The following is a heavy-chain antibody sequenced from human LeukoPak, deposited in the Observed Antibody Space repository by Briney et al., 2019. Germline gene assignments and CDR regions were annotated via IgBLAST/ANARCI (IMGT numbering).Heavy chain of an antibody. Sequence: PGGSLRLSCAASGFTFSSYSMNWVRQAPGKGLEGVSSISSSRSYIYYADSEKGRFTISRDNAKNSLYLQMNSLRAEDTAVYYCASSLGYCSGGSCYDEGYFDYWGQGTLVTVSS. CDR3: ASSLGYCSGGSCYDEGYFDY. CDR2: ISSSRSYI. J-gene: IGHJ4*02. D-gene: IGHD2-15*01. CDR1: GFTFSSYS. V-gene: IGHV3-21*01.